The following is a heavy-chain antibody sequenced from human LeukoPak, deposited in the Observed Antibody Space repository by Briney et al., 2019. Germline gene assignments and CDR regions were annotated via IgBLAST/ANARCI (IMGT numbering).Heavy chain of an antibody. Sequence: GGSLRLSCAASGFTVSSNYMSWVRQAPGKGLEWVSAIYSAGFTYYADSVKGRFTISRDNSKNTLYLQMNSLRAEDTAVYYCAKERLSIAAQSSAFDIWGQGTMVTVSS. CDR2: IYSAGFT. V-gene: IGHV3-66*01. CDR1: GFTVSSNY. J-gene: IGHJ3*02. CDR3: AKERLSIAAQSSAFDI. D-gene: IGHD6-6*01.